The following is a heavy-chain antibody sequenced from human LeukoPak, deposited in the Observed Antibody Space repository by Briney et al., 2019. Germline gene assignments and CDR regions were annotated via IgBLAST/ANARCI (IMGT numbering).Heavy chain of an antibody. Sequence: SETLSLTCAVYGGSFSGYYWSWIRQPPGKGLEWIGEINHSGSTNYNPSPKSRVTISVDTSKNQFSLKLSSVTAADTAVYYCARTDFWSGYFFDYWGQGTLVTVSS. CDR3: ARTDFWSGYFFDY. D-gene: IGHD3-3*01. CDR2: INHSGST. CDR1: GGSFSGYY. J-gene: IGHJ4*02. V-gene: IGHV4-34*01.